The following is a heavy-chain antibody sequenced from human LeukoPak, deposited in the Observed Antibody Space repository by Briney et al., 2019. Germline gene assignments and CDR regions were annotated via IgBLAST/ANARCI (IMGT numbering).Heavy chain of an antibody. Sequence: SETLSLTCNVSGASISAYYWSWIRQSAGGRLEFIGRVYTSGSPDYNPSFKSRVTMSADTSKNQFSLKLGSVTAADTALYYCARVGGPVPAALEDAFDLWGQGTLVTVSS. CDR3: ARVGGPVPAALEDAFDL. D-gene: IGHD2-15*01. CDR1: GASISAYY. V-gene: IGHV4-4*07. J-gene: IGHJ3*01. CDR2: VYTSGSP.